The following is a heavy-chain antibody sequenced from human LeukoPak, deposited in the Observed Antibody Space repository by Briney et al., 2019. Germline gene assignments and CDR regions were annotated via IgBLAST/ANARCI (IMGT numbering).Heavy chain of an antibody. CDR3: AKDLLSVAGTGSATDY. J-gene: IGHJ4*02. Sequence: PGGSLRLSCAASGFTFSSYAMSWVRQAPGKGLEWVSAISGSGGSTYYADSVKGRFTISRDNSKSTLYLQMNSLRAEDTAVYYCAKDLLSVAGTGSATDYWGQGTLVTVSS. V-gene: IGHV3-23*01. CDR1: GFTFSSYA. D-gene: IGHD6-19*01. CDR2: ISGSGGST.